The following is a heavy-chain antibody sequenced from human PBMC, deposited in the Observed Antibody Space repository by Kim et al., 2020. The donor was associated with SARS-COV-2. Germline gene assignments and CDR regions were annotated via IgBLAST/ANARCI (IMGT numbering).Heavy chain of an antibody. J-gene: IGHJ4*02. V-gene: IGHV4-34*01. CDR2: INHSGST. CDR1: GGSFSGYY. CDR3: ARGEPTVTTPKY. D-gene: IGHD4-17*01. Sequence: SETLSLTCAVYGGSFSGYYWSWIRQPPGKGLEWIGEINHSGSTNYNPSLKSRVTISVDTSKNQFSLKLSSVTAADTAVYYCARGEPTVTTPKYWGQGTL.